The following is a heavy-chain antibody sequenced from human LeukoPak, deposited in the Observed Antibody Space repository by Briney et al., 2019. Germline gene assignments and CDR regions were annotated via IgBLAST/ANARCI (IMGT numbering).Heavy chain of an antibody. Sequence: PGGSLRLSCTVSGFTLSTYSLNWVRRAPGKGLEWVSGISDDSGSTYYADSVRGRFTISRDNSKNTLYLQMNSLRVEDTAIYYCAKDQYSNGWYFDYWGQGTLVTVSS. CDR2: ISDDSGST. J-gene: IGHJ4*02. CDR3: AKDQYSNGWYFDY. V-gene: IGHV3-23*01. D-gene: IGHD6-19*01. CDR1: GFTLSTYS.